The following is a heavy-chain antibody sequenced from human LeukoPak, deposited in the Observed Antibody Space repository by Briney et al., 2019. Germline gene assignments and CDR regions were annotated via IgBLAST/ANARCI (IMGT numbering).Heavy chain of an antibody. CDR3: ARDSSGYYLFDY. D-gene: IGHD3-22*01. CDR1: GFSFAEYT. CDR2: ISWDGGNT. V-gene: IGHV3-43*01. Sequence: GGSLRLSCAASGFSFAEYTMHWVRQAPGKGLEWVSLISWDGGNTYYADSVKGRFTISRDNAKNSLYLQMSSLRAEDTAVYYCARDSSGYYLFDYWGQGTLVTVSS. J-gene: IGHJ4*02.